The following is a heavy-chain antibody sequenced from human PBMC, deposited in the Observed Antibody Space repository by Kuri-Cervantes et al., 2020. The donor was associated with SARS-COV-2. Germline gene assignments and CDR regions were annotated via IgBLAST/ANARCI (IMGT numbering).Heavy chain of an antibody. Sequence: GESLKISCAASGFTFDDYGMNWVRQAPGKGLEWVSYISSSSTIYYADSVKGRFTISRDNAKNSLYLQMNSLRAEDTAVYYCAREGSYGYAFDIWGQGTMVTVSS. CDR1: GFTFDDYG. CDR3: AREGSYGYAFDI. D-gene: IGHD1-26*01. J-gene: IGHJ3*02. V-gene: IGHV3-69-1*01. CDR2: ISSSSTI.